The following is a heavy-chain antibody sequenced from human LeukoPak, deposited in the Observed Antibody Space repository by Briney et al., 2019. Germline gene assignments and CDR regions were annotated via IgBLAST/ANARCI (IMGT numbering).Heavy chain of an antibody. CDR3: ARDQRCSSTSCYHSSRKGYFQH. CDR1: GYTFTSYG. Sequence: ASVKVSCKASGYTFTSYGISWVRQAPGQGLEWMGWISAYNGNTNYAQKLQGRVTMATDTSTSTAYMELGSLRSDDTAVYYCARDQRCSSTSCYHSSRKGYFQHWGQGTLVTVSS. J-gene: IGHJ1*01. CDR2: ISAYNGNT. D-gene: IGHD2-2*01. V-gene: IGHV1-18*01.